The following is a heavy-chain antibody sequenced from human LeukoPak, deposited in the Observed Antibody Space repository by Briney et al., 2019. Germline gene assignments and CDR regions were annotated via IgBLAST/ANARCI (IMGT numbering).Heavy chain of an antibody. CDR2: INHSGST. V-gene: IGHV4-34*01. Sequence: PSETLSLTCAVYGGSFSGYYWSWIRQPPGKGLEWIGEINHSGSTNYNPSLKSRVTISVDTSKNQFSLKLSSVTAADTAVYYCARHLSTYYDPWGQGTLVTVSS. CDR1: GGSFSGYY. J-gene: IGHJ5*02. CDR3: ARHLSTYYDP. D-gene: IGHD3-10*01.